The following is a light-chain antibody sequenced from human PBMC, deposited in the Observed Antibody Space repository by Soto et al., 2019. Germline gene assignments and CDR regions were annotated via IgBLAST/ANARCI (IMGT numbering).Light chain of an antibody. CDR3: QQYYTTPQT. Sequence: DIAMTQSPDSLAVSLGERATINCKSSQSVLSNSNNKNYLTWYQQKPGQPPKLLIYWASTRESVVPDRFSGSGSGTDFTLTISSLQAEDVAVYYCQQYYTTPQTFGQGTKLEIK. V-gene: IGKV4-1*01. CDR1: QSVLSNSNNKNY. CDR2: WAS. J-gene: IGKJ2*01.